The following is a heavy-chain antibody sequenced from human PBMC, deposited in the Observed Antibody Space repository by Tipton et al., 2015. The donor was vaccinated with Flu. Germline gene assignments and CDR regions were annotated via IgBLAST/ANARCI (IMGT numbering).Heavy chain of an antibody. D-gene: IGHD4-11*01. Sequence: LRLSCAVSGDSISSDYYWGWIRQFPGKGLEWIGTVSRTGSTIYNPSLKSRVTISIDTSKNQFSLKMKSETATDMAVYYCARRDYSNYVSDPKSWFDPWGQGTLVAVSS. J-gene: IGHJ5*02. V-gene: IGHV4-38-2*01. CDR1: GDSISSDYY. CDR2: VSRTGST. CDR3: ARRDYSNYVSDPKSWFDP.